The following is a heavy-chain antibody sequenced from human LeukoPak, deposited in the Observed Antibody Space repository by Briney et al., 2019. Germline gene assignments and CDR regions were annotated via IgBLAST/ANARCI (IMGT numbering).Heavy chain of an antibody. Sequence: PSETLSLTCAVYGGSFSGYYWSWIRQHPGKGLEWIGYIYYSGSTYYNPSLKSRVTISVDTSKNQFSLELSSVTAADTAVYYCARVGSYYYDSSGYEDAFDIWGQGTMVTVSS. CDR2: IYYSGST. J-gene: IGHJ3*02. V-gene: IGHV4-31*11. D-gene: IGHD3-22*01. CDR1: GGSFSGYY. CDR3: ARVGSYYYDSSGYEDAFDI.